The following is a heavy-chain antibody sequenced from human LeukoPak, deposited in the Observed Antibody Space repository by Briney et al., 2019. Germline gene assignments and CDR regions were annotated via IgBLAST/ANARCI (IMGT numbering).Heavy chain of an antibody. CDR3: AKGYSGSYSAFDY. D-gene: IGHD1-26*01. CDR2: ISSSGDST. Sequence: GGSLRLSCAASGFTFSSYAMIWVRQAPGKGLEWVSTISSSGDSTYYADSVKGRFTISRDNSKNTLYLQMNSLRAEDTAVYFCAKGYSGSYSAFDYWGQGTLVTVPS. J-gene: IGHJ4*02. CDR1: GFTFSSYA. V-gene: IGHV3-23*01.